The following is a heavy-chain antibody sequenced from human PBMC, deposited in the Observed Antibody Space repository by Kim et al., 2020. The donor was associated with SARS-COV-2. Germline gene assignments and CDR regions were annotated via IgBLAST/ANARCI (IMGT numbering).Heavy chain of an antibody. D-gene: IGHD2-2*01. CDR1: GGSFSGYY. CDR2: INHSGST. Sequence: SETLSLTCAVYGGSFSGYYWSWIRQPPGKGLEWIGEINHSGSTNYNPSLKSRVTISVDTSKNQFSLKLSSVTAADTAVYYCARVTGVVPAAMYLSAWGQGTLVTVSS. CDR3: ARVTGVVPAAMYLSA. V-gene: IGHV4-34*01. J-gene: IGHJ5*02.